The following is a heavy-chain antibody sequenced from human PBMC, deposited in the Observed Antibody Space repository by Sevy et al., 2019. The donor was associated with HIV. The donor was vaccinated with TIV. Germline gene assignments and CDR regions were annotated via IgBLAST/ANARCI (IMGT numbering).Heavy chain of an antibody. J-gene: IGHJ5*02. D-gene: IGHD3-3*01. CDR2: IYYSGST. CDR3: ASMGLSHDFWSGYYVSWFDP. V-gene: IGHV4-59*01. Sequence: SETLSLTCTVSGGSISSYYWSWIRQPPGKGLEWIGYIYYSGSTNYNPSLKSRVTISVDTSKNQFSLKLSSVTAADTAVYYCASMGLSHDFWSGYYVSWFDPWGQRTLVTVSS. CDR1: GGSISSYY.